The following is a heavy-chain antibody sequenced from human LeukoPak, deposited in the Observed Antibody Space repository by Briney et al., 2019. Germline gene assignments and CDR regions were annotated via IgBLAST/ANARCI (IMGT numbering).Heavy chain of an antibody. CDR1: GGSISINNYY. CDR3: ARGLDYVMRYFDL. V-gene: IGHV4-31*03. Sequence: PSQTLSLTCTVSGGSISINNYYWSWIRQYPGKGLEWIGYVYYSGSTYSNPSLKSRVTISVDTSKNQFSVKLSSVTAADTAVYYCARGLDYVMRYFDLWGRGTLVTVSS. CDR2: VYYSGST. D-gene: IGHD4-17*01. J-gene: IGHJ2*01.